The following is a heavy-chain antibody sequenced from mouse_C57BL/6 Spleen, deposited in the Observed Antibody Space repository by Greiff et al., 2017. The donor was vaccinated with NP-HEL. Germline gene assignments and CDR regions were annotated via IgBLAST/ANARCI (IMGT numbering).Heavy chain of an antibody. J-gene: IGHJ4*01. CDR3: ARAGNGNFYYAMDY. CDR1: GYTFTSYG. CDR2: IYPRSGNT. V-gene: IGHV1-81*01. Sequence: QVQLQQSGAELARPGASVKLSCKASGYTFTSYGISWVKQRTGQGLEWIGEIYPRSGNTYYNEKFKGKATLTVDKSSSTAYMELRSLTSEDSAVYFCARAGNGNFYYAMDYWGQGTSVTVSS. D-gene: IGHD2-1*01.